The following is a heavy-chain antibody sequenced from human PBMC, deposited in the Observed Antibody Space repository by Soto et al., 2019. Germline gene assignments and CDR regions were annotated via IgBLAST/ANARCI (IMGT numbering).Heavy chain of an antibody. CDR2: IKANGGAT. D-gene: IGHD6-6*01. CDR1: GYTFTGHD. Sequence: QVQLVQSGAELKKPGASVTVSCKASGYTFTGHDLHWVRQAPGQGLEWMGWIKANGGATKYARKFQGRVTITRNTSTTTALLEFNSLRSDDTGVYCCARVGSYSDGSSYPSWGQGAMVNVSA. V-gene: IGHV1-2*02. CDR3: ARVGSYSDGSSYPS. J-gene: IGHJ4*02.